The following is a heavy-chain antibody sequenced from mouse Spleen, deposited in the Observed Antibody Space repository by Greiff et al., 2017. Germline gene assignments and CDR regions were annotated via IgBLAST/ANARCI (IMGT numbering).Heavy chain of an antibody. V-gene: IGHV5-16*01. CDR2: INYDGSST. CDR1: GFTFSDYY. D-gene: IGHD1-1*01. CDR3: ARDGNSNFFDY. J-gene: IGHJ2*01. Sequence: DVKLVESEGGLVQPGSSMKLSCTASGFTFSDYYMAWVRQVPEKGLEWVANINYDGSSTYYLDSLKSRFIISRDNAKNILYLQMSSLKSEDTATYYCARDGNSNFFDYWGQGTTLTVSS.